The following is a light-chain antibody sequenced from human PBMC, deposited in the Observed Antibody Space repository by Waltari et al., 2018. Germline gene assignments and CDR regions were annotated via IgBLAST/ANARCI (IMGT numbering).Light chain of an antibody. J-gene: IGKJ1*01. CDR1: QSVSRT. Sequence: EIMLTQSPRTLSLSPGERATLSCRASQSVSRTLAWYQQKPGQAPRLLIYDASTRATGIPDRFSGSGSGTDFSLTISRLEPEDVGVYYCQKYGTLPATFGQGTKVEIK. CDR3: QKYGTLPAT. V-gene: IGKV3-20*01. CDR2: DAS.